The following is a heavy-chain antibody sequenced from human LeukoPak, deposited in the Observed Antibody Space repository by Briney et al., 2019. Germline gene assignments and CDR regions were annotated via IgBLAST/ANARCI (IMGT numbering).Heavy chain of an antibody. CDR3: AKSLRLLRYFDWLFPEGFDY. D-gene: IGHD3-9*01. CDR1: GGTFSSYA. J-gene: IGHJ4*02. CDR2: IIPIFGTA. Sequence: SVKVSCKASGGTFSSYAISWVRQAPGQGLEWMGGIIPIFGTANYAQKFQGRVTITADESTSTAYMELSSLRSEDTAVYYCAKSLRLLRYFDWLFPEGFDYWGQGTLVTVSS. V-gene: IGHV1-69*13.